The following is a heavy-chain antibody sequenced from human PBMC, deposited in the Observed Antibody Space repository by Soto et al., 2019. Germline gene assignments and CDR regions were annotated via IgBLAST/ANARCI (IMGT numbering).Heavy chain of an antibody. V-gene: IGHV1-24*01. CDR2: FDPEDGET. D-gene: IGHD2-2*01. J-gene: IGHJ5*02. Sequence: ASVKVTCKVSGYTLTELSMHWVRQAPGKGLERMGGFDPEDGETIYAQKFQGRVTMTEDTSTDTAYMELSSLRSEDTAVYYCATKYCSSTSCYSWFDPWGQGTLVTVSS. CDR3: ATKYCSSTSCYSWFDP. CDR1: GYTLTELS.